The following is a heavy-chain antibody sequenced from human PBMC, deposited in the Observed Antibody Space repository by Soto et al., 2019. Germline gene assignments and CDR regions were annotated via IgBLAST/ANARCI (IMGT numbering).Heavy chain of an antibody. D-gene: IGHD3-3*01. Sequence: ASVKVSCKASGYTFTSYGISWVRQAPGQGLEWMGWISAYNGNTNYAQKLQGRVTMTTDTSTSTAYMELRSLRSDDTAVYYCARVVTVFGVVIIGGAFDIWGQGTMVTVSS. V-gene: IGHV1-18*01. CDR2: ISAYNGNT. CDR1: GYTFTSYG. CDR3: ARVVTVFGVVIIGGAFDI. J-gene: IGHJ3*02.